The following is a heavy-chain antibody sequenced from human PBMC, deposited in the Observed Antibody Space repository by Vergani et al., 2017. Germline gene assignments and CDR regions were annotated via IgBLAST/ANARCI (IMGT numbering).Heavy chain of an antibody. Sequence: QVQLQESGPGLVKPSETLSLTCTVSGDSVISTAYHWGWIRQPPGKGLEWVGSMDYSGSTSYNPSLESRISISFETPKNQFSLRLTSVTAADTAVYYCASKRGACRAAYCPSYDFWGPGTLVGVSS. CDR1: GDSVISTAYH. D-gene: IGHD2-15*01. J-gene: IGHJ4*02. CDR2: MDYSGST. V-gene: IGHV4-39*01. CDR3: ASKRGACRAAYCPSYDF.